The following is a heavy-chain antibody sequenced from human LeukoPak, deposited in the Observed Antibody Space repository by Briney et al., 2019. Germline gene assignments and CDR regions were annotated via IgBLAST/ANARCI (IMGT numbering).Heavy chain of an antibody. J-gene: IGHJ6*02. D-gene: IGHD3-10*01. CDR3: AKDIFYGSGKSYYAMSV. Sequence: PGGSLRLSCAASGFTLDDYVMDWGRHAPGKGVEGVSGISWNRGSIVYADPVKGRFTISRDNAQTSLYLPMNSLRAADTALSYCAKDIFYGSGKSYYAMSVWGHGTPVTVSS. CDR2: ISWNRGSI. V-gene: IGHV3-9*01. CDR1: GFTLDDYV.